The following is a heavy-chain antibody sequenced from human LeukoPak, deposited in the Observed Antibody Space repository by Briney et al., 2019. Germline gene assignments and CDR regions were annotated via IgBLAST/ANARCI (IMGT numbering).Heavy chain of an antibody. CDR1: GFTFSSYA. J-gene: IGHJ4*02. CDR2: ISGSGGST. D-gene: IGHD4-17*01. V-gene: IGHV3-23*01. Sequence: GGSLRLSCAASGFTFSSYAMSWVRQAPGKGLEWVSAISGSGGSTYYADSVKGRFTISRDNSKNTLYLQMNSLRAEDTAVYYCARDPIYGDYVDYWGQGTLVTVSS. CDR3: ARDPIYGDYVDY.